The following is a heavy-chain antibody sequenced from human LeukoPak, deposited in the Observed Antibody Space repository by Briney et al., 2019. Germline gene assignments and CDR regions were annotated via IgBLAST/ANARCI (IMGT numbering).Heavy chain of an antibody. Sequence: ASVKVSCKASGYSFTSYYMHWVRQAPGQGLEWMRLINPSGSSAAYAQKFQGRLTMTRDMFTSTDYMELTSLTSDDTAVYYCARDNSVGETAWWFDPWGQGTLVTVSS. CDR2: INPSGSSA. CDR1: GYSFTSYY. V-gene: IGHV1-46*01. D-gene: IGHD1-26*01. J-gene: IGHJ5*02. CDR3: ARDNSVGETAWWFDP.